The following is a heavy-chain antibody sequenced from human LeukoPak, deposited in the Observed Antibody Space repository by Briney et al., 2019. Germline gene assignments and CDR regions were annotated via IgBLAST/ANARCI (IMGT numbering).Heavy chain of an antibody. J-gene: IGHJ4*02. CDR2: VYYGGST. CDR1: GGSISTYY. Sequence: SETLSLTCTVSGGSISTYYWSWIRQPPGKGLAWIGYVYYGGSTNYNPSLKSRVTISVDTSKNQFSLKLSTVTAADTAVYFCAGRSRSGWYYDYWGQGTLVTVSS. D-gene: IGHD6-19*01. V-gene: IGHV4-59*01. CDR3: AGRSRSGWYYDY.